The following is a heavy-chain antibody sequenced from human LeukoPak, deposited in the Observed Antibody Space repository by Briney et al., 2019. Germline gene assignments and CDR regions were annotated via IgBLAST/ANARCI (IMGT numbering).Heavy chain of an antibody. CDR1: GYSFTGYW. V-gene: IGHV5-51*01. CDR2: IYPGDSDT. Sequence: NLGESLKIACKGSGYSFTGYWIVWVRQMPGKGLEWMGIIYPGDSDTRYSPTFQGQVTISADKSISTAYLHWSSLKASDTAMYYCARAHTSGWSGDYWGQPNMVADSS. D-gene: IGHD6-19*01. CDR3: ARAHTSGWSGDY. J-gene: IGHJ4*02.